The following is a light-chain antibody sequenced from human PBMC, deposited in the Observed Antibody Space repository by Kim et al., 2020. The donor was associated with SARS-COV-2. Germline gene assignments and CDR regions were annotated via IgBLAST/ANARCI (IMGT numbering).Light chain of an antibody. CDR2: TNN. Sequence: QSVLTQPPSASGTPGQRVTISCSGSSSNIGINYVYWYQQLPGTAPKLLIYTNNQRPSGVPDRFSGSKSGTSASLAISGLRSEDEADYYCASWDDSLSSWVFGGGTQLTVL. CDR1: SSNIGINY. J-gene: IGLJ3*02. V-gene: IGLV1-47*01. CDR3: ASWDDSLSSWV.